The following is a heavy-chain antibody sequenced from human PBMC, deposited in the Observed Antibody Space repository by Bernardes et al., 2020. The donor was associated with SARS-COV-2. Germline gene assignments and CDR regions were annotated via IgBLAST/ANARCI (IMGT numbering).Heavy chain of an antibody. CDR1: GGSISSYY. D-gene: IGHD3-3*01. V-gene: IGHV4-4*07. Sequence: SETLSLTCTVSGGSISSYYWSWIRQPAGKGLEWIGRIYTSGSTNYNPSLKSRVTMSVDTSKNQFSLKLSSVTAADTAVYYCARGTYYDFWSGYYQGYYYYYMDVWGKGTTVTVSS. J-gene: IGHJ6*03. CDR2: IYTSGST. CDR3: ARGTYYDFWSGYYQGYYYYYMDV.